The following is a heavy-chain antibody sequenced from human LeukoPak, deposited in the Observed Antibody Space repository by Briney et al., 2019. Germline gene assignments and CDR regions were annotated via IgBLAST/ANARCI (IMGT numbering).Heavy chain of an antibody. CDR3: ARQGGGGRAFDI. CDR1: GGSISSSTYY. Sequence: SETLSLTCSVSGGSISSSTYYWVWIRQPPGKGLEWIGSIYYSGSTYYNPSLKSRVTIFVDTSKNQFSLKLTSVTAADTAVYYCARQGGGGRAFDIWGQGTMVTVAS. J-gene: IGHJ3*02. V-gene: IGHV4-39*01. D-gene: IGHD1-26*01. CDR2: IYYSGST.